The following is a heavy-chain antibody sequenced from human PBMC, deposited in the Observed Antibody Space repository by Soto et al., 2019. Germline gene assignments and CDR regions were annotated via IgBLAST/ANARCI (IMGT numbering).Heavy chain of an antibody. Sequence: QVQLVESGGGVVQPGRSLRLSCAASGFTFSSYGMHWVRQAPGKGLEWVAVISYDGSNKYYADSVKGRFTISRDNSKNTLYLQMNSLRAEDTAVYYCVKSSTFLGELGYWGQGTLVTVSS. CDR2: ISYDGSNK. D-gene: IGHD3-16*01. CDR3: VKSSTFLGELGY. CDR1: GFTFSSYG. V-gene: IGHV3-30*18. J-gene: IGHJ4*02.